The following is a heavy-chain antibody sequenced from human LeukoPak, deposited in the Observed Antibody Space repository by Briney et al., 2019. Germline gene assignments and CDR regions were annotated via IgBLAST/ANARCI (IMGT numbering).Heavy chain of an antibody. V-gene: IGHV1-69*05. Sequence: SVKVSCKASGGTFSSYAISWVRQAPGQGLEWMGRIIPIFGTANYAQKFQGRVTITTDESTSTAYMELGSLRSEDTAVYYCARGPLLRFLEWSGYWFDPWGQGTLVTVSS. CDR3: ARGPLLRFLEWSGYWFDP. D-gene: IGHD3-3*01. CDR1: GGTFSSYA. CDR2: IIPIFGTA. J-gene: IGHJ5*02.